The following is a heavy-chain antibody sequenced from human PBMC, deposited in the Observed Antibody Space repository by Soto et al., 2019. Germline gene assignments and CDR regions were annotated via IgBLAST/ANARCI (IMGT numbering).Heavy chain of an antibody. CDR2: ISAYNGNT. V-gene: IGHV1-18*01. Sequence: QVQLVQSGAEVKKPGASVKVSCKASGYTFTSYGISWVRQAPGQGLEWMGWISAYNGNTNYAQKLQGRVTMTTDTSTSTAYMELRSLRSDDTAVYYCARVSLVVVITKSLVGYFDYWGQGTLVTVSS. CDR1: GYTFTSYG. CDR3: ARVSLVVVITKSLVGYFDY. J-gene: IGHJ4*02. D-gene: IGHD3-22*01.